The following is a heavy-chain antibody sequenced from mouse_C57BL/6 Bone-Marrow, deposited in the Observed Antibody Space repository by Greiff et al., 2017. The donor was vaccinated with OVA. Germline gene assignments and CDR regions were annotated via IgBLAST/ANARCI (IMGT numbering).Heavy chain of an antibody. CDR3: AREGLRRDYYAMDY. CDR2: IYPSDSET. J-gene: IGHJ4*01. D-gene: IGHD2-4*01. Sequence: QVQLKQPGAELVRPGSSVKLSCKASSYTFTSYWMDWVKQRPGQGLEWIGNIYPSDSETHYNQKFKDKATLTVDKSSSTAYMQLSSLTSEDSAVYYCAREGLRRDYYAMDYWGQGTSVTVSS. CDR1: SYTFTSYW. V-gene: IGHV1-61*01.